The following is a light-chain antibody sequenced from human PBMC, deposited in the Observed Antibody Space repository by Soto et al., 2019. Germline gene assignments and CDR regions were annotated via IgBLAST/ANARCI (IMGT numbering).Light chain of an antibody. Sequence: EIVLTQSPATLSLSPGERATLSCRASQSVSSYLAWYQQKPGQAPRLLIYDASTRATGIPDRFSGSGSGTEFTLTISSLQSEDFAVYYCQQRRSWQVTFGQGTRLEIK. CDR1: QSVSSY. CDR3: QQRRSWQVT. V-gene: IGKV3-11*01. J-gene: IGKJ5*01. CDR2: DAS.